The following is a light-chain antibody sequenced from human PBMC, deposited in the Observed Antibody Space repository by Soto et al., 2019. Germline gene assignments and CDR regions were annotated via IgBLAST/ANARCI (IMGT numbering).Light chain of an antibody. CDR2: DAS. V-gene: IGKV3-11*01. J-gene: IGKJ4*01. Sequence: EIVLTKSPATLSLSLGERATLSCRASQSVGSYFAWHQQKPGQAPRLLIYDASNRATGIPARFSGSGSGTDFTLTISSLEPEDFAVYYCQRRSNWPPLTFGGVTKVDIK. CDR1: QSVGSY. CDR3: QRRSNWPPLT.